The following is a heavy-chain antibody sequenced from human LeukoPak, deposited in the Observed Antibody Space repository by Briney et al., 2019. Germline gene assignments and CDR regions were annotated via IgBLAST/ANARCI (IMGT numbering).Heavy chain of an antibody. CDR3: ARSGSNCGGDCYSYYFDY. J-gene: IGHJ4*02. CDR1: GFTFSSYA. Sequence: GGSLRLSCAASGFTFSSYAMHWVRQAPGKGLEWVAVISYDGSNKYYADSVKGRFTISRDNSKNTLYLQMNSLRAEDTAVYYCARSGSNCGGDCYSYYFDYWGQGTLVTVSS. CDR2: ISYDGSNK. D-gene: IGHD2-21*01. V-gene: IGHV3-30-3*01.